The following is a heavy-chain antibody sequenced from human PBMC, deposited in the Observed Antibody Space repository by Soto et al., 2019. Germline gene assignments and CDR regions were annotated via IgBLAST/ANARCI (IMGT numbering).Heavy chain of an antibody. CDR2: IYYSGST. V-gene: IGHV4-59*02. Sequence: PSETLALTCTVSGDSVSSYYWSWIRQPPGKGLEWIGYIYYSGSTNYNPSLKSRVTISVDTSKNQFSLKLSSVTAADTAVYYCARSHDILTGFSSPHFDYWCQGTLVPVSS. CDR1: GDSVSSYY. CDR3: ARSHDILTGFSSPHFDY. J-gene: IGHJ4*02. D-gene: IGHD3-9*01.